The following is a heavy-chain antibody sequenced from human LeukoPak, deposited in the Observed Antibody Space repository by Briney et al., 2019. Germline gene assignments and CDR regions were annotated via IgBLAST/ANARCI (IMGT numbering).Heavy chain of an antibody. Sequence: GGSLRLSYAASGFTFSSCAMTWVRQAPGKGLEWVSAITGSGDSAYYSDSVKGRFTISRDQSKSTVYLQMTSLRAEDTAVFYCAKGTTDYDASDPLDFWGQGTLVTVSS. D-gene: IGHD3-16*01. V-gene: IGHV3-23*01. CDR1: GFTFSSCA. CDR2: ITGSGDSA. J-gene: IGHJ4*02. CDR3: AKGTTDYDASDPLDF.